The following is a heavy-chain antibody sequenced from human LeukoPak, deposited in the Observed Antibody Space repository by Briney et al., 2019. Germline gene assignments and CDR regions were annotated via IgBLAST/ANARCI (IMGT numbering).Heavy chain of an antibody. CDR3: ARVSRYRGFDY. J-gene: IGHJ4*02. CDR2: ISHSGST. V-gene: IGHV4-34*01. D-gene: IGHD5-18*01. Sequence: SETLSLTCAVYGGSFSGYYWSWIRQPPGKGLEWTGEISHSGSTNYNPSLKSRVTISVDTSKNQFSLKLSSVTAADTAVYYCARVSRYRGFDYWGQGTLVTVSS. CDR1: GGSFSGYY.